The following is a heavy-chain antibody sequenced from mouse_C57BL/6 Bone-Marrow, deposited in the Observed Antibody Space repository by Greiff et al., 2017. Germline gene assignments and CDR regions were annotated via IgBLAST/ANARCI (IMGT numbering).Heavy chain of an antibody. V-gene: IGHV1-81*01. D-gene: IGHD1-1*01. J-gene: IGHJ3*01. CDR2: IYPRSGNT. Sequence: QVQLQQSGAELARPGASVKLSCKASGYTFTSYGISWVKQRTGQGLEWIGEIYPRSGNTYYNEKFKGKATLTADKSSSTAYMELRSLTSEDSAVYFCARYYYGSRGAYWGQGTLVTVSA. CDR1: GYTFTSYG. CDR3: ARYYYGSRGAY.